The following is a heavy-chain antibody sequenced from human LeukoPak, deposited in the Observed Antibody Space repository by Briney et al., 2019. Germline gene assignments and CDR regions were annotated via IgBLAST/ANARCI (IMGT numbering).Heavy chain of an antibody. CDR2: IGAYNGNT. CDR1: GYTFTSYG. V-gene: IGHV1-18*01. J-gene: IGHJ5*02. Sequence: ASVKVSCKASGYTFTSYGISWVRQAPGQGLEWMGWIGAYNGNTNYAQKLQGRVTMTTDTSTSTAYMELRSLRSDDTAVYYCARVVDTMVRGVRKWFDPWGQGTLVTVSS. D-gene: IGHD3-10*01. CDR3: ARVVDTMVRGVRKWFDP.